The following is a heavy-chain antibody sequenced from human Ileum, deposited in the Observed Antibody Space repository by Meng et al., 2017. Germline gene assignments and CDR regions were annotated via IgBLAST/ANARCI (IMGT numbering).Heavy chain of an antibody. CDR1: GGSISSGDYY. CDR3: AASLDGNRFDP. Sequence: VQLQESGPGLVKASQTPVLTCTVSGGSISSGDYYWSWIRQPPGKGLEWIGYIFDTGPPSYSPPLRSRLSISMDTSKNQFSLRLTSVSAADTAVYYCAASLDGNRFDPWGQGTLVTVSS. V-gene: IGHV4-30-4*01. D-gene: IGHD1-26*01. CDR2: IFDTGPP. J-gene: IGHJ5*02.